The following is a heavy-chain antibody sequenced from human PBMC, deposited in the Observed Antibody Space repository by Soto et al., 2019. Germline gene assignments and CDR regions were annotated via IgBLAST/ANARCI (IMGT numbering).Heavy chain of an antibody. CDR2: MSGSGGST. CDR3: ARDLELRSDFWSGFDY. J-gene: IGHJ4*02. CDR1: GFTFSTFA. D-gene: IGHD3-3*01. Sequence: PGGSLRLSCAASGFTFSTFAMTWVRQAPGKGLEWVSTMSGSGGSTYYADSVKGRFTISRDNSKNTLYLQMNILRAEDTAVYYCARDLELRSDFWSGFDYWGQGTLVTVSS. V-gene: IGHV3-23*01.